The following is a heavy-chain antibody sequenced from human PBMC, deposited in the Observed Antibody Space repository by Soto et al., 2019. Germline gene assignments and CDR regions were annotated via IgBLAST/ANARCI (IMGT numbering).Heavy chain of an antibody. J-gene: IGHJ6*02. CDR3: AKDQVAARQGRYYYYGMDV. V-gene: IGHV3-9*01. CDR2: ISWNSGSI. CDR1: GFTFDDYA. Sequence: GGSLRLSCAASGFTFDDYAMHWVRQAPGKGLEWVSGISWNSGSIGYADSVKGRFTISRDNAKNSLYLQMNSLRAEDTALYYCAKDQVAARQGRYYYYGMDVWGQGTTVTVSS. D-gene: IGHD6-6*01.